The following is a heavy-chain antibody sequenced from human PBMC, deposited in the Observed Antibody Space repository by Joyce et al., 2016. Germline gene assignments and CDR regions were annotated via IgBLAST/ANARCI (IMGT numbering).Heavy chain of an antibody. Sequence: EVQLVESGGGLVQPGRSLRLSCTASGFTFGDYAMSWFRQGPGKGREWGGFMRSKAYGGTTEYAASVKGRFTISRDDSKSIAYLQMNSLKTEDTAVYYCTRDWYYDSSGYFDYWGQGTLVTVSS. V-gene: IGHV3-49*03. D-gene: IGHD3-22*01. CDR1: GFTFGDYA. CDR3: TRDWYYDSSGYFDY. CDR2: MRSKAYGGTT. J-gene: IGHJ4*02.